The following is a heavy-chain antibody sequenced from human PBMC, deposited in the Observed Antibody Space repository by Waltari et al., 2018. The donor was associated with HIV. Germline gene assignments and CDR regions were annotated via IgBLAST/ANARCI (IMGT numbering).Heavy chain of an antibody. D-gene: IGHD2-15*01. Sequence: QVQLVESGGGVAQPGRSLRLSCAASGSSFRNYAMHWVRQAPGKGLEWLTLISYDETKEYYTESARGRFTISRDNSKNMLYLQMNNLRPEDTAIYYWVVSSFDYWGQGTLVTVSS. CDR2: ISYDETKE. CDR1: GSSFRNYA. V-gene: IGHV3-30*03. CDR3: VVSSFDY. J-gene: IGHJ4*02.